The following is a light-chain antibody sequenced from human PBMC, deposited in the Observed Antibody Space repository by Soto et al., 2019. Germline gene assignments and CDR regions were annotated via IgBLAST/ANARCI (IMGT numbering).Light chain of an antibody. CDR1: SNDVGNYDY. CDR3: CAYAGKDSWV. J-gene: IGLJ3*02. Sequence: QSALTQPRSVSGSRGQSATISCTGTSNDVGNYDYVSWYQQYPGKAPKLILYDVSARPSGVPHRFSGSKSGNTASLSISGLQAEDEADYFCCAYAGKDSWVFGGGTKLTVL. CDR2: DVS. V-gene: IGLV2-11*01.